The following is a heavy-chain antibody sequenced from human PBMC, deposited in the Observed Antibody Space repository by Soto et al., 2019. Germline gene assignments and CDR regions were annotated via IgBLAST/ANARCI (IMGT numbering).Heavy chain of an antibody. Sequence: SVKVSCKASGGTFSSYAISWVRQAPGQGLEWMGGIIPIFGTANYAQKFQGRVTITADESTSTAYMELSSLRSEDTAVYYCASSPYDISTGYYSGAFDIWGQGTMVTVSS. CDR1: GGTFSSYA. D-gene: IGHD3-9*01. CDR3: ASSPYDISTGYYSGAFDI. V-gene: IGHV1-69*13. CDR2: IIPIFGTA. J-gene: IGHJ3*02.